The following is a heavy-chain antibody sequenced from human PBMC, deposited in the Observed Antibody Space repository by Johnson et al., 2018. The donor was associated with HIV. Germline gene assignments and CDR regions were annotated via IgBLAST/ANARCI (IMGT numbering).Heavy chain of an antibody. CDR2: ISYDGSNK. V-gene: IGHV3-30*04. D-gene: IGHD2-15*01. Sequence: QVQLVESGGGVVQPGRSLRLSCAASGFTFSSYAMHWVRQAPGKGLEWVAVISYDGSNKYYADSVKGRFTISRDNSKNTLYLQMNSLRAEDTAVYYCAGVRSWADAFDIWGQGTMVTVSS. J-gene: IGHJ3*02. CDR3: AGVRSWADAFDI. CDR1: GFTFSSYA.